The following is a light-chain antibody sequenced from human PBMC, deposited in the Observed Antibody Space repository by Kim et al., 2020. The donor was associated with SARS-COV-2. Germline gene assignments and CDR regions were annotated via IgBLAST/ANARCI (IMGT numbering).Light chain of an antibody. CDR1: NIGSKN. V-gene: IGLV3-9*01. CDR3: QVWDSSTWV. J-gene: IGLJ3*02. CDR2: RDS. Sequence: SVALGQTARITCGGNNIGSKNVHWYQRKPGQAPVLVIYRDSNRPSGIPERFSGSNSGNTATLTISRAQAGDEADYYCQVWDSSTWVFGGGTQLTV.